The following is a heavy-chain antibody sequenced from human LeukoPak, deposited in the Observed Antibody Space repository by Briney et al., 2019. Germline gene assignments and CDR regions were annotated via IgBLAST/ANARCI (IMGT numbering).Heavy chain of an antibody. D-gene: IGHD6-19*01. Sequence: GGSLRLSCEASGFTFSSSWMAWVRQAPGKELEWVGNIKQDGSAKYYLGSVRGRFTISRDNAKKSLYLQMTSLRAEDTAVYYCATSHDAAGNFWGQGTLVTVSS. CDR2: IKQDGSAK. CDR3: ATSHDAAGNF. J-gene: IGHJ4*02. V-gene: IGHV3-7*01. CDR1: GFTFSSSW.